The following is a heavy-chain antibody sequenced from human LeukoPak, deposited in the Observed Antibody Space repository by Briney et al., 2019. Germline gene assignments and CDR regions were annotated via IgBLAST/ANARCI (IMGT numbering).Heavy chain of an antibody. D-gene: IGHD3-22*01. J-gene: IGHJ1*01. V-gene: IGHV4-4*02. CDR1: GGSISRSNW. Sequence: SETLSLTCAVSGGSISRSNWWSWVRQSPGKGLEWIGEIYDNGSTNYNPSLKSRVTISVDKSKNQFSLKLSSVTAADTAVYYCAREAYYYDSSGYYGGPAHNFIQHWGQGTLVTVSS. CDR2: IYDNGST. CDR3: AREAYYYDSSGYYGGPAHNFIQH.